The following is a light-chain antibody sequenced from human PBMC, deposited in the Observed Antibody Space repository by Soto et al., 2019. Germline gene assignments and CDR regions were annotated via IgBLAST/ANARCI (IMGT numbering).Light chain of an antibody. Sequence: QTVVTQEPSFSVSPGETVTLTCGLNSGSVSTSYYPGWYQQTPGQAPRTLIYATNKRSSGVPDRFSGSILGNKAALTITGAQADDESDYYCVLYMDTDIVVFGGGTKLTVL. V-gene: IGLV8-61*01. J-gene: IGLJ2*01. CDR3: VLYMDTDIVV. CDR1: SGSVSTSYY. CDR2: ATN.